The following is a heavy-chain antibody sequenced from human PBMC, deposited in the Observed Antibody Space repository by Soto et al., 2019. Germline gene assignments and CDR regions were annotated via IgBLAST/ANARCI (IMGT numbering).Heavy chain of an antibody. CDR2: IWYDGSNK. V-gene: IGHV3-33*01. CDR3: ARDDRSMEYYYDSSGYAFDI. CDR1: GFTFSSYG. D-gene: IGHD3-22*01. Sequence: QVQLVESGGGVVQPGRSLRLSCAASGFTFSSYGMNWVRQAPGKGLEWVAVIWYDGSNKYYADSVKGRFTISRDNSKNTLYLQMNSLRAEDTAVYYCARDDRSMEYYYDSSGYAFDIWGQGTMVTVSS. J-gene: IGHJ3*02.